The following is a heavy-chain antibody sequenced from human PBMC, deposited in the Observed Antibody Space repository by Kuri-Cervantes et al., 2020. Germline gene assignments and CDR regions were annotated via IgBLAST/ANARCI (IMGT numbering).Heavy chain of an antibody. V-gene: IGHV4-59*08. J-gene: IGHJ5*01. D-gene: IGHD6-19*01. Sequence: SQTLSLTCAVYGGSFSGYYWSWIRQPPGKRPEWIGSVYNSGSTQYNPSLERRVTISVDTSKNQFYLEVRSLTAADTAVYYCASHAGGGWFLRWFDSRGPGTLVTVSS. CDR1: GGSFSGYY. CDR3: ASHAGGGWFLRWFDS. CDR2: VYNSGST.